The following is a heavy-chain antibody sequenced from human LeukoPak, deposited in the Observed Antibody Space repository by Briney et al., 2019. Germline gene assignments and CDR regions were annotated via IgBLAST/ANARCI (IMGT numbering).Heavy chain of an antibody. V-gene: IGHV3-23*01. J-gene: IGHJ3*02. CDR2: ISGSGGST. D-gene: IGHD6-19*01. CDR3: AKDQDSSGWRYDAFDI. Sequence: GGSLRLSCAASGFTFSSYAMSWVRQAPGKGLEWVSAISGSGGSTYYADSVKGRFTISRDNSKNTLYLQMNSLRAEDTAVYYCAKDQDSSGWRYDAFDIWGQGTMVTVSS. CDR1: GFTFSSYA.